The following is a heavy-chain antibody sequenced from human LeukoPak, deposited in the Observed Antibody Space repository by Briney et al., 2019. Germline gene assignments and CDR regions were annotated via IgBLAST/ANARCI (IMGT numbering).Heavy chain of an antibody. Sequence: PSETLSLTCAVYGGSFSGYYWSWIRQPPGKGLEWIGEINHSGSTNYSPSLKSRVTISVDTSKNQFSLKLSSVTAADTAVYYCEFGHDYGGNSVDWGQGTLVTVSS. D-gene: IGHD4-23*01. CDR1: GGSFSGYY. V-gene: IGHV4-34*01. CDR3: EFGHDYGGNSVD. CDR2: INHSGST. J-gene: IGHJ4*02.